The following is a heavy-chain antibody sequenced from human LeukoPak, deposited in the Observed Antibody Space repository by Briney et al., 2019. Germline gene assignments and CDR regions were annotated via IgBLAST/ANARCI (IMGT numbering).Heavy chain of an antibody. V-gene: IGHV1-8*01. CDR2: MNPNSGNT. D-gene: IGHD2-2*01. Sequence: ASVKVSCKASGYTFTSYDINWVRQATGRGLEWMGWMNPNSGNTGYAQKFQGRVTMTRNTSISTAYMELSSLRSEDTAVYYCARADIVVVPAAILSWFDPWGQGTLVTVSS. J-gene: IGHJ5*02. CDR1: GYTFTSYD. CDR3: ARADIVVVPAAILSWFDP.